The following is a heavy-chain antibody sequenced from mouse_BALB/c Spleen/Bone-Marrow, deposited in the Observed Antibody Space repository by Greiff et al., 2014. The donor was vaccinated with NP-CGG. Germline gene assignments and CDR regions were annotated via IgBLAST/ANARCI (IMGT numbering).Heavy chain of an antibody. Sequence: VQLKESGGELVKPGGSVKLSCTASGFKIKDTYMHWGKERPEQGLEWIGRIDPANGNTKYDPKFQGKATITADTSSNTAYLQLSSLTSEDTAVYYCARTDYWGQGTTLTVSS. CDR1: GFKIKDTY. J-gene: IGHJ2*01. V-gene: IGHV14-3*02. CDR3: ARTDY. CDR2: IDPANGNT.